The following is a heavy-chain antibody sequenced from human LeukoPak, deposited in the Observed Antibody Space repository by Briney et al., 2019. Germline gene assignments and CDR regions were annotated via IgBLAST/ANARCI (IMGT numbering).Heavy chain of an antibody. CDR3: ARGHYWNYG. D-gene: IGHD1-7*01. V-gene: IGHV4-4*07. CDR1: GGSISNFY. CDR2: IYSSGST. J-gene: IGHJ4*02. Sequence: SETLSLTCTVSGGSISNFYWNWIRQPAGKGLEWTGHIYSSGSTNYNPSLRSRVTMSVDKSKNQFSLRLSPVTAADTAIYFCARGHYWNYGWGQGTLVTVSS.